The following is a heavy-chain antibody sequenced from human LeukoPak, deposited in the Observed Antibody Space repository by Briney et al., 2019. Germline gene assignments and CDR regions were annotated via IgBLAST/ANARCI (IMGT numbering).Heavy chain of an antibody. CDR2: ISGSGGST. J-gene: IGHJ4*02. D-gene: IGHD2-15*01. V-gene: IGHV3-23*01. CDR1: GFTFSSYS. CDR3: AKAPSMTPPVGYFDY. Sequence: PGGSLRLSCAASGFTFSSYSMNWVRQAPGKGLEWVSAISGSGGSTYYADSVKGRFTISRDNSKNTLYLQMNSLRAEDTAVYYCAKAPSMTPPVGYFDYWGQGTLVTVSS.